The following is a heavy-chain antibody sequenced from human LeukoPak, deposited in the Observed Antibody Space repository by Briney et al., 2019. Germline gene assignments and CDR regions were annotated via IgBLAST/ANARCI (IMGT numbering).Heavy chain of an antibody. V-gene: IGHV4-34*01. CDR2: INHSGST. CDR1: GGSFSGYY. CDR3: ARRYSSSSYNWFDP. J-gene: IGHJ5*02. D-gene: IGHD6-13*01. Sequence: SETLSLTCAVYGGSFSGYYWSWIRQPPGKGLEWIGEINHSGSTNYNPSLKSRVTISVDTSKKQFSLKLSSVTAADKPVYYCARRYSSSSYNWFDPWGQGTLVTVSS.